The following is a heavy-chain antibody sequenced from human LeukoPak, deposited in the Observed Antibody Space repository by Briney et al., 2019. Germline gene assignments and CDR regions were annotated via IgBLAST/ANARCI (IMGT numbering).Heavy chain of an antibody. CDR2: IFKSGET. CDR1: GYSISSGYY. Sequence: SETLSLTCTVSGYSISSGYYWGWIRQPPGKGLEWIGSIFKSGETYNNPSLKSRVTISVDTSKNQFSLKLGSVTAADTAVYYCARASGWLQSKNWFDPWGQGTLVTVSS. CDR3: ARASGWLQSKNWFDP. D-gene: IGHD5-24*01. V-gene: IGHV4-38-2*02. J-gene: IGHJ5*02.